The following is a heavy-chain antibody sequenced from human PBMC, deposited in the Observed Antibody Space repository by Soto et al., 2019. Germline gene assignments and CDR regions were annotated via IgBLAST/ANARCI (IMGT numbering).Heavy chain of an antibody. CDR1: GGTLSSYA. Sequence: SVNLACKAAGGTLSSYASSWVRQATGQGLEWMGGIIPIFGTANYAQKFRGRVTITADESTSTAYMELSSLRSEDTAVYYCARDRPGSGYSYGLYVPSYGMDVWGQGTTVTVSS. J-gene: IGHJ6*02. V-gene: IGHV1-69*13. CDR2: IIPIFGTA. D-gene: IGHD5-18*01. CDR3: ARDRPGSGYSYGLYVPSYGMDV.